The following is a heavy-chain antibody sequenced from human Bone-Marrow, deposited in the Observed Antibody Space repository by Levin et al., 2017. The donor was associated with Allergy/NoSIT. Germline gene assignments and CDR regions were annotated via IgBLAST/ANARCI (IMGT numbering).Heavy chain of an antibody. CDR2: LYYSGST. J-gene: IGHJ5*02. CDR3: VGVRGSRGWYEGGWFDP. D-gene: IGHD6-19*01. Sequence: GKGXECIGYLYYSGSTNYNPSLKSRVTISVDTSKNQVSLRLSSVTAADTAVSYCVGVRGSRGWYEGGWFDPWGQGTLVTVSS. V-gene: IGHV4-59*01.